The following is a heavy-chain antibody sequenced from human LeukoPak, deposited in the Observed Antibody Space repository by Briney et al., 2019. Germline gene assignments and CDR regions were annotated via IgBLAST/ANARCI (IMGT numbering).Heavy chain of an antibody. Sequence: GGSLRLSCAASGFTFSSYGMHWVRQAPGKGLEWVAVIWYDGSNKYYADSVKGRFTLSRGDSRNTVYLQLNNLRVEDTAVYYCAKANWVSNADAVWWGQGTLVTVSS. CDR1: GFTFSSYG. CDR2: IWYDGSNK. CDR3: AKANWVSNADAVW. V-gene: IGHV3-33*06. D-gene: IGHD1-1*01. J-gene: IGHJ4*02.